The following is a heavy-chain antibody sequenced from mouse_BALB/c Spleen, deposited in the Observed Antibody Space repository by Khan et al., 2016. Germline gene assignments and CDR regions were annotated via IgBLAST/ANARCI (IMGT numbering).Heavy chain of an antibody. J-gene: IGHJ4*01. Sequence: EVQLQESGPGLVKPSQSLSLTCSVTGYSITSGYYWNWIRQFPGNNLEWMGYISYDGSNNYNPSLKNRISIARDSSKNQFFLMLNSVTTEDTATYFCARLRRSYAMDYWGQGTSVTVSS. D-gene: IGHD2-12*01. V-gene: IGHV3-6*02. CDR2: ISYDGSN. CDR3: ARLRRSYAMDY. CDR1: GYSITSGYY.